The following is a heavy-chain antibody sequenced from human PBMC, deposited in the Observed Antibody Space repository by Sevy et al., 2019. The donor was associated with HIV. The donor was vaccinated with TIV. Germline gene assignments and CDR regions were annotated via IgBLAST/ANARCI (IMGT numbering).Heavy chain of an antibody. CDR3: AREGSSWAGWFDP. Sequence: SETLSLTCTVSGGSISSGGYYWSWIRQPAGKGLEWIGRIYTSGSTNCNPSLKSRVTISVDTSKNQFFLKLSSVTAADTAVYYCAREGSSWAGWFDPWGQGTLVTVSS. V-gene: IGHV4-61*02. CDR2: IYTSGST. CDR1: GGSISSGGYY. J-gene: IGHJ5*02. D-gene: IGHD6-13*01.